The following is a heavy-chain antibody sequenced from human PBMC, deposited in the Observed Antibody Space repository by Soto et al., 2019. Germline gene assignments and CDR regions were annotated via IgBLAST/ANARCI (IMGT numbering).Heavy chain of an antibody. Sequence: SETLSLTCTVSGGSISSGDYYWSWIRQPPGKGLEWIGYIYYSGSTYYNPSLKSRVTISLDTSKNQFSLRLTSVTSADTAVYYCARGGSYGDFFDYWGQGAQVTVSS. CDR3: ARGGSYGDFFDY. J-gene: IGHJ4*02. V-gene: IGHV4-30-4*02. CDR2: IYYSGST. D-gene: IGHD4-17*01. CDR1: GGSISSGDYY.